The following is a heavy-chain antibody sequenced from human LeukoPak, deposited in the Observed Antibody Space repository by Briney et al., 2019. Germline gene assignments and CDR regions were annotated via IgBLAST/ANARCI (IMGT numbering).Heavy chain of an antibody. Sequence: SETLSLTCTVSGGTISSYYWSWIRQPPGKGLEWIGYIYYSGTTSYNPSLKTRVTISIDTSKNQFSLKLSSVTAADTAVYYCARVLRPMASQYYFDYWGQGTLVTVSS. CDR1: GGTISSYY. J-gene: IGHJ4*02. CDR3: ARVLRPMASQYYFDY. D-gene: IGHD3-10*01. CDR2: IYYSGTT. V-gene: IGHV4-59*01.